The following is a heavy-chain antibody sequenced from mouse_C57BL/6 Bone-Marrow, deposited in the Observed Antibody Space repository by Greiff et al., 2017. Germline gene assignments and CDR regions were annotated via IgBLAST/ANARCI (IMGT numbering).Heavy chain of an antibody. J-gene: IGHJ4*01. CDR2: IRNKANGYTT. D-gene: IGHD1-1*01. CDR1: GFTFTDYY. V-gene: IGHV7-3*01. CDR3: ARSTVVAPDY. Sequence: EVHLVESGGGLVQPGGSLSLSCAASGFTFTDYYMSWVRQPPGKALEWLGFIRNKANGYTTEYSASVKGRFTISRDNSQSILYLQMNALRAEDSATYYCARSTVVAPDYWGQGTSVTVSS.